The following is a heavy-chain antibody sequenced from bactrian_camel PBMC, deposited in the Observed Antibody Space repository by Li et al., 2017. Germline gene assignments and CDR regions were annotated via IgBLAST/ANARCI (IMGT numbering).Heavy chain of an antibody. CDR3: EVLQVSFSIDGCQDY. Sequence: HVQLVESGGGSVQAGGSLRLSCTAPGFTSRRCGIYWYRQAAGKEREWVSSIGTFDRIDYADSVKGRFTISVDKAKDTVYLQMNSLKPEDTAMYSCEVLQVSFSIDGCQDYWGQGTQVTVS. CDR1: GFTSRRCG. CDR2: IGTFDRI. J-gene: IGHJ4*01. V-gene: IGHV3S57*01. D-gene: IGHD1*01.